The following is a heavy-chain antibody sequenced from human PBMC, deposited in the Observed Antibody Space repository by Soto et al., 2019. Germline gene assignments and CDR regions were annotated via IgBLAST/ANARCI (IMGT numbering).Heavy chain of an antibody. CDR3: ARDRPALLLTYYGMDV. V-gene: IGHV1-69*01. Sequence: QVQLVQSGAEVKKPGSTVKVSCKASGGTFSSYAISWVRQAPGQGLEWMGGIIPIFGTANYAQKFQGRVTITADESTSTAYMELSSLRSEDTAVYYCARDRPALLLTYYGMDVWGQGTTVTVSS. CDR2: IIPIFGTA. J-gene: IGHJ6*02. CDR1: GGTFSSYA. D-gene: IGHD2-15*01.